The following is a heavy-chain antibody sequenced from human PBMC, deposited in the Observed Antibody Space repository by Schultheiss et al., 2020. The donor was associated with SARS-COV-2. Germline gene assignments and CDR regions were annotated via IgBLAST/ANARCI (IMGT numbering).Heavy chain of an antibody. D-gene: IGHD6-13*01. CDR1: GFTFSGSA. CDR3: ARGRKQLAHAFDI. CDR2: IRSKANSYAT. J-gene: IGHJ3*02. Sequence: GGSLRLSCAASGFTFSGSAMHWVRQASGKGLEWVGRIRSKANSYATAYAASVKGRFTISRDDSKNTAYLQMNSLKTEDTAVYYCARGRKQLAHAFDIWGQGTMVTVSS. V-gene: IGHV3-73*01.